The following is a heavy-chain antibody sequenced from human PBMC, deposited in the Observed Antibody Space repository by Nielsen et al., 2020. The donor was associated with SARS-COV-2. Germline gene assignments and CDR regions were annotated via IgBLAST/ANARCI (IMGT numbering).Heavy chain of an antibody. J-gene: IGHJ4*02. CDR1: AFTFSTYS. CDR2: INSDGSGT. Sequence: GGSLRLSCAASAFTFSTYSMHWVRQAPGKGLVWVARINSDGSGTSYADSVKGRLTISRDNAKNTLYLQMNSLRAEDTAVYYCVRGLQVPNGVVHRWGQGTLVTVSS. V-gene: IGHV3-74*01. D-gene: IGHD3-3*01. CDR3: VRGLQVPNGVVHR.